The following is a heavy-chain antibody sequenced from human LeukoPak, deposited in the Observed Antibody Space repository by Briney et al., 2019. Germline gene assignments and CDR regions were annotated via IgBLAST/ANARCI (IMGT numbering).Heavy chain of an antibody. J-gene: IGHJ5*02. CDR1: GASISSGTYS. Sequence: KTSETLSLTCTVSGASISSGTYSWSWIRQPPGKGLEWIGYIYHSGSTYYNPSLKSRVTISVDTSKNQFSLKLSSVTAADTAVYYCAGYDYGDYGWFDPWGQGTLVTVSS. CDR3: AGYDYGDYGWFDP. D-gene: IGHD4-17*01. CDR2: IYHSGST. V-gene: IGHV4-30-2*02.